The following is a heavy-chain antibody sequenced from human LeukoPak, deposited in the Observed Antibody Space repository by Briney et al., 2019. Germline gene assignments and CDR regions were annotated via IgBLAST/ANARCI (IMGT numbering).Heavy chain of an antibody. CDR1: GFTFSSYG. CDR2: IWYDGSIK. CDR3: ARGAAPSSYYYGSGSHSDH. Sequence: GTSLRLPCVASGFTFSSYGMNWVRQAPGKGLEWVAVIWYDGSIKYYADSVKGRFTLSRDNSLNTLYVQMNSLRAEDTAVYYCARGAAPSSYYYGSGSHSDHWGQGTLVTVSS. D-gene: IGHD3-10*01. J-gene: IGHJ4*02. V-gene: IGHV3-33*01.